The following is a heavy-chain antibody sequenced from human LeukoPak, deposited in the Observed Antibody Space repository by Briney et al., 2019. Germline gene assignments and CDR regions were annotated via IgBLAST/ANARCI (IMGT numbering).Heavy chain of an antibody. V-gene: IGHV4-59*01. J-gene: IGHJ4*02. D-gene: IGHD3-10*01. CDR2: IYYSGST. Sequence: PSETLSLTCAVYGGSFSGYYWSWIRQPPGKGLEWIGYIYYSGSTNYNPSLKSRVTISVDTSKNQFSLKLSSVTAADTAVYYCARQRQDYYGSGSFVYWGQGTLVTVSS. CDR3: ARQRQDYYGSGSFVY. CDR1: GGSFSGYY.